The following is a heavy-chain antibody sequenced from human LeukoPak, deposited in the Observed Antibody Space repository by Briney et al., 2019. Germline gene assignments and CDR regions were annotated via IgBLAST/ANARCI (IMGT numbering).Heavy chain of an antibody. Sequence: AGGSLRLSCAASGFTFSSYWKSWVRQAPGKGLEWVSSISSSSSYIYYADSVKGRFTISRDNAKNSLYLQMNSLRAEDTAVYYCASWKVDILTGRHFDYWGQGTLVTVSS. D-gene: IGHD3-9*01. CDR2: ISSSSSYI. V-gene: IGHV3-21*01. J-gene: IGHJ4*02. CDR1: GFTFSSYW. CDR3: ASWKVDILTGRHFDY.